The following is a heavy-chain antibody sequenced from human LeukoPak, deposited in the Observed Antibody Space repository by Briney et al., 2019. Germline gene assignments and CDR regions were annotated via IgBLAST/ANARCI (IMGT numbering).Heavy chain of an antibody. CDR2: IDSNSGDT. V-gene: IGHV1-2*02. CDR1: LCSLTQYF. Sequence: SVTVSRQACLCSLTQYFIHWLRPAPAREGAGVGCIDSNSGDTKYAHKFRRIVIMPRDSSTRTAFMELSRLRSDDAAVYFCARSASTGNALFYWGEGALVTVSS. J-gene: IGHJ4*02. CDR3: ARSASTGNALFY. D-gene: IGHD2-8*02.